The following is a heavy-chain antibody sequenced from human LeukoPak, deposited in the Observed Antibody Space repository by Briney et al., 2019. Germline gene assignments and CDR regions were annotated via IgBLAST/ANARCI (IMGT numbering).Heavy chain of an antibody. CDR2: ISWDGGST. V-gene: IGHV3-43*01. Sequence: GGSLRLFCAASGFTFDDYTMHWVRQAPGKGLEWVSLISWDGGSTYYADSVKGRFTISRDNSKNSLYLQMNSLRTEDTALYYCAKGCGGDCYSLDYWGQGTLVTVSS. CDR1: GFTFDDYT. D-gene: IGHD2-21*01. J-gene: IGHJ4*02. CDR3: AKGCGGDCYSLDY.